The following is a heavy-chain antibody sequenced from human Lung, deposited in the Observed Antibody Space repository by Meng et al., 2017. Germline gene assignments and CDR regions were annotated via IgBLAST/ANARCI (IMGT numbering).Heavy chain of an antibody. Sequence: QVQLVQSGSELKKPGASVKVSCKASGYTFTTYTINWVRQAHGRGLEWMGWISTNTGNPTXXQGFTGRFVFSLDTSVSTAYLQISSLEAADXAVYYCARGGDFDPWGQGTLVTVSS. D-gene: IGHD2/OR15-2a*01. CDR3: ARGGDFDP. CDR1: GYTFTTYT. V-gene: IGHV7-4-1*02. CDR2: ISTNTGNP. J-gene: IGHJ5*02.